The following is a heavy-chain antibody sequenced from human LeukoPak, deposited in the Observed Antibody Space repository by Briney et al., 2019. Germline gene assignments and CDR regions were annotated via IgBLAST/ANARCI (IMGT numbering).Heavy chain of an antibody. V-gene: IGHV3-30*02. CDR2: MRYDGSNK. J-gene: IGHJ4*02. CDR3: AKDTYDILTGPTGY. D-gene: IGHD3-9*01. Sequence: PGGSLRLSCAASGFTFSSYGMHWFRQAPGKGLEWVAFMRYDGSNKYYADSVKGRFTISRDNSENTLYLQMNSLRAEDTAVYYCAKDTYDILTGPTGYWGQGTLVTVSS. CDR1: GFTFSSYG.